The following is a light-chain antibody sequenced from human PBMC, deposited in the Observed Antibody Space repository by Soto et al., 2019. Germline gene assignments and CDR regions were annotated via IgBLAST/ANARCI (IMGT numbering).Light chain of an antibody. V-gene: IGKV3-11*01. CDR3: QQRSNLPRT. J-gene: IGKJ1*01. Sequence: EIVLTQSPAALSLSPGERATLSCRASQSVSRYLAWYQQKPGQAPRLLVYDASNRATGIPARFSGSGSGTDFTLTISSLEPYYFAVYYCQQRSNLPRTFGQGTKVDIK. CDR2: DAS. CDR1: QSVSRY.